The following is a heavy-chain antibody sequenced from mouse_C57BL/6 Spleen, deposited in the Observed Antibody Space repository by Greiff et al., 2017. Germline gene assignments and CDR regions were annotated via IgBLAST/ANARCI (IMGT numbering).Heavy chain of an antibody. D-gene: IGHD2-5*01. CDR3: ARGEYSNLDYFDY. J-gene: IGHJ2*01. Sequence: VQLQQPGAELVKPGASVKLSCKASGYTFTSYWMHWVKQRPGQGLEWIGMIHPNSGSTNYNEKFKSKATLTVDKSSSTAYMQLSSLTSEDSAVYYCARGEYSNLDYFDYGGQGTTLTVSS. CDR2: IHPNSGST. V-gene: IGHV1-64*01. CDR1: GYTFTSYW.